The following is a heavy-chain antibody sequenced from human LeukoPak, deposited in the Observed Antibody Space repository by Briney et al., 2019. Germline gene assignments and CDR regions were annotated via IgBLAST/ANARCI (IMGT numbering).Heavy chain of an antibody. CDR2: ISYDGSNK. D-gene: IGHD4-11*01. CDR1: GFTFSSYA. J-gene: IGHJ4*02. V-gene: IGHV3-30-3*01. Sequence: GGSLRLSCAASGFTFSSYAMHWVRQAPGKGLEWVAVISYDGSNKYYADSVKGRFTISRDNSKNTLYLQMNSLRAEDTAVYHCVRTYYSNYVHYFDYWGQGTLVTVSS. CDR3: VRTYYSNYVHYFDY.